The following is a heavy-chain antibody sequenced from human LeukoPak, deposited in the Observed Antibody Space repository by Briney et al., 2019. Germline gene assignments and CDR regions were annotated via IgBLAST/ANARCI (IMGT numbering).Heavy chain of an antibody. CDR2: ISISGSKT. CDR3: ARSDWFDP. D-gene: IGHD3-3*01. CDR1: EFDFSSHA. V-gene: IGHV3-23*01. J-gene: IGHJ5*02. Sequence: PGGSLRLSCAASEFDFSSHAMTWVRQAPGKGLEWVSAISISGSKTYYADSVKGRFTISRDNAKNTVYLQMNSLRVEDTAVYYCARSDWFDPWGQGTLVTVSS.